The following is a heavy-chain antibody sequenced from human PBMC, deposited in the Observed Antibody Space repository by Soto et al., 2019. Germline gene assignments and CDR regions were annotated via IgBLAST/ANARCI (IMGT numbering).Heavy chain of an antibody. CDR3: AKDPGRSGWNSVYFDY. CDR1: GFTFSSYA. Sequence: GGSLRLSCAASGFTFSSYAMSWVRQAPGKGLEWVSAISGSGGSTYYADSVKGRFTISRDNSKNTLYLQMNSLRAEDTAVYYCAKDPGRSGWNSVYFDYWGQGTLVTVSS. V-gene: IGHV3-23*01. D-gene: IGHD6-19*01. J-gene: IGHJ4*02. CDR2: ISGSGGST.